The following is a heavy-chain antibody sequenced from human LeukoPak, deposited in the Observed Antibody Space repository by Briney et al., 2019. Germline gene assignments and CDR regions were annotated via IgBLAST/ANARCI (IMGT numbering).Heavy chain of an antibody. J-gene: IGHJ4*02. CDR2: ISYDGSNK. CDR1: GVTFSSYG. V-gene: IGHV3-30*03. Sequence: GRSLRLSCAAAGVTFSSYGMHLVRQAPGKGLEWVAVISYDGSNKYYADSVKGRFTISRDNSKNTLYLQMNSLRAEDTAMYYCASTVTTSLVGYWGQGTLVTVSS. CDR3: ASTVTTSLVGY. D-gene: IGHD4-17*01.